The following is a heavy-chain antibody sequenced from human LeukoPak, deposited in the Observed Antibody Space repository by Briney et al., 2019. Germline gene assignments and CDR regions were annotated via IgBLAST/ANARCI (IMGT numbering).Heavy chain of an antibody. CDR2: IIPIFGTA. CDR3: ARVGHGDSTDLYYFDY. Sequence: SVKVSCKASGYTFTGYYIHWVGQAPGQGLEWMGGIIPIFGTANYAQKFQGRVTITADESTSTAYMELSSLRSEDTAVYYCARVGHGDSTDLYYFDYWGQGTLVTVSS. J-gene: IGHJ4*02. V-gene: IGHV1-69*13. CDR1: GYTFTGYY. D-gene: IGHD4-17*01.